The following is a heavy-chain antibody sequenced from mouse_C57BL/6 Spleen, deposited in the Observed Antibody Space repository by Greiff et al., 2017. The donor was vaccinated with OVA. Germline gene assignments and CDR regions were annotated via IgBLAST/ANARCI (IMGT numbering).Heavy chain of an antibody. J-gene: IGHJ2*01. D-gene: IGHD1-1*01. CDR1: GYTFTSYW. CDR2: IDPSDSYT. CDR3: ERAYYYGRRVRYLDY. Sequence: VQLQQPGAELVMPGASVKLSCKASGYTFTSYWMHWVKQRPGQGLEWIGEIDPSDSYTNYNQKFKGKSTLTVDKSSSTAYMQLSNLTCEDSAVYYSERAYYYGRRVRYLDYWGQGTTLTVSS. V-gene: IGHV1-69*01.